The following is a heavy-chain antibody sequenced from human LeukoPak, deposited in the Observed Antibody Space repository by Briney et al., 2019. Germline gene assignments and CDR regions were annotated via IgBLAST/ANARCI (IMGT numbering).Heavy chain of an antibody. D-gene: IGHD2-2*01. CDR3: ARGLGYCSSTSCYGDNFDY. CDR1: GGTFSSYA. CDR2: IIPIFGTA. V-gene: IGHV1-69*13. Sequence: ASVKVSCKASGGTFSSYAISWVRQAPGQGLEWMGGIIPIFGTANYAQKFQGRVTITADESTSTAYMELSSLRSEDTAVYYCARGLGYCSSTSCYGDNFDYWGQGTLVTVSS. J-gene: IGHJ4*02.